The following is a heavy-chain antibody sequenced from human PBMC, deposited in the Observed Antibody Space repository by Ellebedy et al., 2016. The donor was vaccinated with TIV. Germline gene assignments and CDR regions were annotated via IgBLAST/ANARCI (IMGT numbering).Heavy chain of an antibody. CDR3: ARNYGGDY. CDR2: IIPILGIA. Sequence: AASVKVSCKASGGTFSSCASSWLRQAPGQGLEWRGRIIPILGIANYAQKFQGRVTITADKSTITAYMELSSLRAEDTAVYYCARNYGGDYWGQGTLVTVSS. D-gene: IGHD4-23*01. J-gene: IGHJ4*02. CDR1: GGTFSSCA. V-gene: IGHV1-69*04.